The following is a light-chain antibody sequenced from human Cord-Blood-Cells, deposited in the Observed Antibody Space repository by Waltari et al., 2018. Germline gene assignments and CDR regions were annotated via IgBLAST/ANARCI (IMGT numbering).Light chain of an antibody. J-gene: IGKJ2*01. CDR2: TAC. CDR1: QSISSY. CDR3: QQSYSTPPYT. Sequence: IQMTQSPSSLSASVGDRVTITCRASQSISSYLNWYQQKPGKAPELLIYTACSLQSRVPSRFSGGGSGTDFTHTFSSLQPGDFATYYGQQSYSTPPYTFGQGTKLEIK. V-gene: IGKV1-39*01.